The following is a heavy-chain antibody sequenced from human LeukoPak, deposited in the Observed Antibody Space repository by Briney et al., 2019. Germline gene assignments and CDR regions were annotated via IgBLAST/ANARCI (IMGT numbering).Heavy chain of an antibody. Sequence: VAPVKVSCKASGYTFTGYYMHWVRQAPGQGLEWMGWINPNSGGTNYAQEFQGRVTMTRDTSISTAYMELSRLRSDDTAVYYCARAPPEAAAFMDVWGKGTTVTVSS. J-gene: IGHJ6*04. D-gene: IGHD6-13*01. CDR3: ARAPPEAAAFMDV. V-gene: IGHV1-2*02. CDR2: INPNSGGT. CDR1: GYTFTGYY.